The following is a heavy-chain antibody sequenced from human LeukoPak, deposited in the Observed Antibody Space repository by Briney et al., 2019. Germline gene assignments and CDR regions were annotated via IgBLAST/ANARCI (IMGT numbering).Heavy chain of an antibody. CDR3: ASSSSGPPAFDI. CDR2: IIPILGIA. J-gene: IGHJ3*02. D-gene: IGHD6-19*01. CDR1: GGTFSSYT. Sequence: SLKVSCKASGGTFSSYTISLVRQAPGQGLEWMGRIIPILGIANYAQKFQGRVTITADKSTSTAYMELSSLRSEVTAVYCCASSSSGPPAFDIWGQGTMVTVSS. V-gene: IGHV1-69*02.